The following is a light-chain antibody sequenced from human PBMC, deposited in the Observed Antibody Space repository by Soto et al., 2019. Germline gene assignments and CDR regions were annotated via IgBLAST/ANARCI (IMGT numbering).Light chain of an antibody. J-gene: IGKJ4*01. CDR1: QSIRRY. V-gene: IGKV1-39*01. CDR2: AAS. Sequence: DIQLTQSPSSLSASVGDRVTITCRASQSIRRYLNWYQQKPGKAPKLLIYAASSLETGVSSKFSGSGTGTDFTLTNSNPQPEYLATYYCQPTSSTTNFGGGRKVKTK. CDR3: QPTSSTTN.